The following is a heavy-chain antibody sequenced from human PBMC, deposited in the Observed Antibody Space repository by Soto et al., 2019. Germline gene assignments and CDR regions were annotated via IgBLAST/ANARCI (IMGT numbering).Heavy chain of an antibody. CDR2: IYYSGYT. V-gene: IGHV4-59*01. J-gene: IGHJ4*02. CDR3: ARDSVGSGYD. Sequence: QVQLQESGPGLVKPSETLSLTCAVSGGSMSSYYWSWIRQPPGKRPEWIGYIYYSGYTNYNPSLNSRLTISLDTSKNQFSLKLSSVTAADTAVYYCARDSVGSGYDWGQGTLVTVSS. CDR1: GGSMSSYY. D-gene: IGHD5-12*01.